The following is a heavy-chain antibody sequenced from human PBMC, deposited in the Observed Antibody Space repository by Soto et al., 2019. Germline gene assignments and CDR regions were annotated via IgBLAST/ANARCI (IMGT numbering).Heavy chain of an antibody. CDR3: ARVGTVTHYFDY. V-gene: IGHV3-7*01. CDR1: GFTFSSYW. J-gene: IGHJ4*02. CDR2: IKQDGGEK. D-gene: IGHD4-17*01. Sequence: GGSLRLSCAASGFTFSSYWMSWVRQAPGKGLEGVANIKQDGGEKEDEDSVKGRYTIYRDNAKNSLYLQMNSLRAEDTAVYYCARVGTVTHYFDYWGQGTLVTVSS.